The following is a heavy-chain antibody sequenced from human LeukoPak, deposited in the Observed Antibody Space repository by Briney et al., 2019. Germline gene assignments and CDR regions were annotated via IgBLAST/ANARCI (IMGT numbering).Heavy chain of an antibody. J-gene: IGHJ4*02. D-gene: IGHD2-15*01. Sequence: SGTLSLTCAVSGGSISSSNWWSWVRQPPGKGLEWIGEIYHSGSTNYNPSLKSRVTISVDKSKNQFSLKLSSVTAADTAVYYCVADCSGGSCYRDYWGQGTLVTVSS. CDR2: IYHSGST. CDR3: VADCSGGSCYRDY. V-gene: IGHV4-4*02. CDR1: GGSISSSNW.